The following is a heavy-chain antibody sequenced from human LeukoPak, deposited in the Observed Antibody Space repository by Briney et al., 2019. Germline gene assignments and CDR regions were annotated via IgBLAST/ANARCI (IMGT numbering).Heavy chain of an antibody. CDR1: GFTFNDYY. Sequence: PGGSLRLSCAAAGFTFNDYYMSWIRQAPGKGLEWLSYINIGGTNTHYADSVKGRFTISRDNAKKSLYLEMNNLRAEDTAVYYCATDGAGFDTWGQGVLVTVSS. CDR3: ATDGAGFDT. V-gene: IGHV3-11*01. CDR2: INIGGTNT. J-gene: IGHJ5*02.